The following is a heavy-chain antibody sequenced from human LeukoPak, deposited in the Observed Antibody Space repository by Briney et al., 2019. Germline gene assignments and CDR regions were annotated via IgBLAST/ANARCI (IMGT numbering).Heavy chain of an antibody. CDR3: AGKVYSVDY. CDR2: INHSGST. J-gene: IGHJ4*02. Sequence: SETLSPTCAVYGGSFSGYYWSWIRQPAGKGLEWIGEINHSGSTNYNPSLKSRVTISVDTSKNQFSLKLSSVTAADTAVYYCAGKVYSVDYWGQGTLVTVSS. CDR1: GGSFSGYY. V-gene: IGHV4-34*01. D-gene: IGHD4-11*01.